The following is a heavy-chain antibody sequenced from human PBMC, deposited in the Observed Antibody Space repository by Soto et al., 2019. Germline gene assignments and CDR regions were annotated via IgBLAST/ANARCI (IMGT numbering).Heavy chain of an antibody. CDR3: ATGHPYSGSLFDL. CDR2: IKSKSDGGTT. Sequence: PGGSLRLSCTASGLRFTYRWMIWVRQGPGKGLEWVARIKSKSDGGTTDYAAPVKDRFTVSRDDSRNTLYLQMTSLNTEDTATYYCATGHPYSGSLFDLWGQGTLVTVSS. V-gene: IGHV3-15*01. D-gene: IGHD3-22*01. J-gene: IGHJ4*02. CDR1: GLRFTYRW.